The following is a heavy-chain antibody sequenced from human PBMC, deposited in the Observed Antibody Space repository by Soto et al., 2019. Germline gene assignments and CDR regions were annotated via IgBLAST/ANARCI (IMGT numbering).Heavy chain of an antibody. V-gene: IGHV4-31*03. CDR3: AREGDSSGMTFDC. CDR2: IYYSGST. CDR1: GGSISRGGYY. D-gene: IGHD3-22*01. Sequence: SETLSLTCTVSGGSISRGGYYWSWIRQHPGKGLEWIGYIYYSGSTYYNPSLKSRVTISVDTSKNQFSLKLSSVTAADTAVYYCAREGDSSGMTFDCWGQGTLVTVSS. J-gene: IGHJ4*02.